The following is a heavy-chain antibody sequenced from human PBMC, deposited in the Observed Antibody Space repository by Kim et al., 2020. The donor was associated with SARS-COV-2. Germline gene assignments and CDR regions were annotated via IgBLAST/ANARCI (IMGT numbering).Heavy chain of an antibody. CDR1: GFTFSSYG. CDR3: AKDTGMIPPDGMDV. CDR2: ISYDGSNK. D-gene: IGHD2-8*02. Sequence: GGSLRLSCAASGFTFSSYGMHWVRQAPGKGLEWVAVISYDGSNKYYADSVKGRFTISRDNSKNTLYLQMNSLRAEDTAVYYCAKDTGMIPPDGMDVWGQGTTVTVSS. V-gene: IGHV3-30*18. J-gene: IGHJ6*02.